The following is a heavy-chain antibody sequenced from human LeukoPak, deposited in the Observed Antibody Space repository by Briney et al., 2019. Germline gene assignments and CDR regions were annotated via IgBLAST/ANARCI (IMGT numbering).Heavy chain of an antibody. D-gene: IGHD2-15*01. J-gene: IGHJ4*02. V-gene: IGHV4-4*07. CDR3: AREEVVVAATVFDY. CDR1: GGSISSYY. Sequence: PSETLSLTCTVPGGSISSYYWSWIRQPAGKGLEWIGRIYTSGSTNYNPSLKSRVTMSVDTSKNQFSLKLSSVTAADTAVYYCAREEVVVAATVFDYWGQGTLVTVSS. CDR2: IYTSGST.